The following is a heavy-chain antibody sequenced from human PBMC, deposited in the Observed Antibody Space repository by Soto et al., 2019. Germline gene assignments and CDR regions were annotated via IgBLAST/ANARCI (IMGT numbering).Heavy chain of an antibody. Sequence: EVQLVESGGGLVQPGRSVRLSCVASGFTFDDYGMHWVRQAPGKGLEWVSGISWNSGSIGYADSVKGRFIISRDNAKNSLYLQMNNLRPEDTAFYFCAKVSTTHTFGPLDPWGQGTLVTVSS. J-gene: IGHJ5*02. CDR3: AKVSTTHTFGPLDP. CDR1: GFTFDDYG. CDR2: ISWNSGSI. V-gene: IGHV3-9*01. D-gene: IGHD1-1*01.